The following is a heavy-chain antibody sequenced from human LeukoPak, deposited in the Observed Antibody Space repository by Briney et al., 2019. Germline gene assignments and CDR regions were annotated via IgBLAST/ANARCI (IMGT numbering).Heavy chain of an antibody. CDR1: GGFIASYS. CDR3: ARGRSGYYYG. V-gene: IGHV4-4*07. Sequence: SETLSLTCTVSGGFIASYSWSWIRQPAGKGLEWIGRIYTSGGSDYNPSLKSRVTMSLDTSKNQFYLKMTSVTAADTAAYYCARGRSGYYYGWGQGILVTVSS. J-gene: IGHJ4*02. D-gene: IGHD3-22*01. CDR2: IYTSGGS.